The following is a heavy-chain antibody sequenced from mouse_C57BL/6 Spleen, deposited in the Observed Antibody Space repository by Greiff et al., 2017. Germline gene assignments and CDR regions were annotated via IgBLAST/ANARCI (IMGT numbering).Heavy chain of an antibody. D-gene: IGHD2-1*01. CDR2: IDPEDGDT. V-gene: IGHV14-1*01. Sequence: VQLQQSGAELVRPGASVKLSCTASGFNIKDYYMHWVKQRPEQGLEWIGRIDPEDGDTEYAPKFQGKATMTADTSSNTAYLQLSSLTSEDTAIXYCARDYYGNLYYFDYGGQGTTLTVSS. CDR1: GFNIKDYY. J-gene: IGHJ2*01. CDR3: ARDYYGNLYYFDY.